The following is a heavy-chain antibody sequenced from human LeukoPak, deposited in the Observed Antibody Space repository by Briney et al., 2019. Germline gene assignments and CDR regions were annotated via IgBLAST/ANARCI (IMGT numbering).Heavy chain of an antibody. Sequence: ETLSLTCTVSGGSISSYYWSWIRQPPGNGLEWVSAISGSGGSTYYADSVKGRFTISRDNSKNTLYLQMNSLRAEDTAVYYCARMTYYYDSSGYFFDYWGQGTLVTVSS. V-gene: IGHV3-23*01. D-gene: IGHD3-22*01. CDR2: ISGSGGST. J-gene: IGHJ4*02. CDR1: GGSISSYY. CDR3: ARMTYYYDSSGYFFDY.